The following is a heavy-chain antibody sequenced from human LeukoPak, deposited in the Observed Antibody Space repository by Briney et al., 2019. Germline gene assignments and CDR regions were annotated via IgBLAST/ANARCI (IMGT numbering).Heavy chain of an antibody. CDR3: ARMGYHYGSGSYGDS. Sequence: GGSLRLSCAASGFTFSDYYMSWIRQAPGKGLEWVSYISGSSSYTNYADSVKGRFTIFRDNAKNSLYLQMSSLRVEDMAVYYGARMGYHYGSGSYGDSWGQGTLVTVSS. CDR2: ISGSSSYT. D-gene: IGHD3-10*01. J-gene: IGHJ4*02. V-gene: IGHV3-11*03. CDR1: GFTFSDYY.